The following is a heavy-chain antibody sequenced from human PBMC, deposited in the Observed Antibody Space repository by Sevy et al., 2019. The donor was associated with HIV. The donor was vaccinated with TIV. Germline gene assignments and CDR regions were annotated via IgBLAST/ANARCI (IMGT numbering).Heavy chain of an antibody. CDR3: ARGRADGYNQIHFDY. D-gene: IGHD5-12*01. V-gene: IGHV4-59*12. J-gene: IGHJ4*02. Sequence: SETLSLTCTVSGGSISSYYWSWIRQPPGKGLEWIGYIYYSGSTSYNPSLKSRVTISVDTTKNQFSLKLSSVTAADTAVYYCARGRADGYNQIHFDYWGQGTLVTVSS. CDR2: IYYSGST. CDR1: GGSISSYY.